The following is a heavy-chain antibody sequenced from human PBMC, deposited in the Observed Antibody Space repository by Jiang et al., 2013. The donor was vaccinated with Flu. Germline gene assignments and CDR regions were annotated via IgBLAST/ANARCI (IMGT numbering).Heavy chain of an antibody. CDR1: GDSVSSNSAA. J-gene: IGHJ4*02. CDR3: ARGGEGDYEEITIAFDY. D-gene: IGHD4-17*01. Sequence: SQTLSLTCAISGDSVSSNSAAWNWIRQSPSRGLEWLGRTYYRSKWYNDYAVSVKSRITINPDTSKNQFSLQLNSVTPEDTAVYYCARGGEGDYEEITIAFDYWGQGTLVTVSS. V-gene: IGHV6-1*01. CDR2: TYYRSKWYN.